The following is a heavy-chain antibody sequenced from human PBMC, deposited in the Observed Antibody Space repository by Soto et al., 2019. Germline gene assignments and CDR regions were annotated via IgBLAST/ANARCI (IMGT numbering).Heavy chain of an antibody. V-gene: IGHV3-23*01. J-gene: IGHJ4*02. CDR1: GFPFRIYD. CDR3: AKDKGGRYCSRTSCLYSFDF. Sequence: EVQLLESGGGFVVPGGSLTLSCTPSGFPFRIYDMSCVRQARGKGLEGVSYISDCGNTYHADSVKGRFNISRYNSKNTLYLEMNSLRAEDTAVYYCAKDKGGRYCSRTSCLYSFDFWGQGTLVTVSS. D-gene: IGHD2-2*01. CDR2: ISDCGNT.